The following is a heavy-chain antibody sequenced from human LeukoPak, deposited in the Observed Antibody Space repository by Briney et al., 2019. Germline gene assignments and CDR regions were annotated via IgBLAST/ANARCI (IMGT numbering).Heavy chain of an antibody. J-gene: IGHJ3*02. V-gene: IGHV4-34*01. CDR1: GDSVSGYY. CDR2: ISHSGSS. Sequence: PTETLSLTCAVPGDSVSGYYWRSVRQPPGKGLEWIGQISHSGSSNYKPSLKSRVTISVDTSTNQFSLRLFSVTAADTAVYYCARSANAFDIWGQGTMVTVSS. CDR3: ARSANAFDI.